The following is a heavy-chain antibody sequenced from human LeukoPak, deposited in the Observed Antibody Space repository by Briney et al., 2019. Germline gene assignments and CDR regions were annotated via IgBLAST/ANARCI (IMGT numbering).Heavy chain of an antibody. Sequence: SETLSLTCTVSGGSISSYYWSWIRQPAGKGLEWIGRIYTSGSTNYNPSLKSRVTMSVDTSKNQLSLKLSSVTAADTAVYYCAGGARYCSGGSCYFREFHYWGQGTLVTVSS. CDR2: IYTSGST. J-gene: IGHJ4*02. CDR3: AGGARYCSGGSCYFREFHY. CDR1: GGSISSYY. V-gene: IGHV4-4*07. D-gene: IGHD2-15*01.